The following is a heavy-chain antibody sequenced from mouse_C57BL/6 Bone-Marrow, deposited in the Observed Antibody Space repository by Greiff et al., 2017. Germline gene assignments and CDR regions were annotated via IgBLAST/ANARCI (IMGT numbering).Heavy chain of an antibody. V-gene: IGHV14-4*01. Sequence: VQLKQSGAELVRPGASVKLSCTASGFNIKDDYMHWVKQRPEQGLEWIGWIDPENGDTESASKFQGKATITADTSSNTAYLQLSSLTSEDTAVYYCTTPYYYGSSFPFDYWGQGTTLTVSS. J-gene: IGHJ2*01. D-gene: IGHD1-1*01. CDR2: IDPENGDT. CDR1: GFNIKDDY. CDR3: TTPYYYGSSFPFDY.